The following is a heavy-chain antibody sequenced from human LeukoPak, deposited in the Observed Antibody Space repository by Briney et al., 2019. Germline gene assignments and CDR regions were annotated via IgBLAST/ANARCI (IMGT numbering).Heavy chain of an antibody. CDR2: IYGNAGRT. CDR1: GFTFSSSA. V-gene: IGHV3-23*01. D-gene: IGHD3-22*01. CDR3: ARARSDNYYSGVNY. J-gene: IGHJ4*02. Sequence: GGSLRLSCAASGFTFSSSAMSWVRQAPGKGLEWVSGIYGNAGRTFYADSVKGRFTMSRDNSKNTLYLQMDSLRAEDTAMYYCARARSDNYYSGVNYWGQGTLVTVSS.